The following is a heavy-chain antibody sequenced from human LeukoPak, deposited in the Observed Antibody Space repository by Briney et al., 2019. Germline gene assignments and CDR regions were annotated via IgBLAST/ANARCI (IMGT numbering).Heavy chain of an antibody. CDR3: ERGAIAPMDV. V-gene: IGHV3-20*04. CDR1: GFTFDDYG. D-gene: IGHD2-21*01. J-gene: IGHJ6*03. CDR2: ISWNGGST. Sequence: PGGSLKLSCAASGFTFDDYGMSWVRQAPGKGLEWVSGISWNGGSTGYADSVKGRFTISRDNAKNSLYLQMNSLRAEDTALYYCERGAIAPMDVWGKGTTVTVSS.